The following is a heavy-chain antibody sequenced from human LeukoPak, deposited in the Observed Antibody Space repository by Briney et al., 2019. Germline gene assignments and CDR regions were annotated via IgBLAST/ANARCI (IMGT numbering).Heavy chain of an antibody. CDR2: IYYSGST. CDR1: GGSISSYY. J-gene: IGHJ5*02. CDR3: ARRVTMVRGNRYNWFDP. V-gene: IGHV4-59*01. D-gene: IGHD3-10*01. Sequence: PSETLSLTCTVSGGSISSYYWSWFRQPPGKGLEWIGYIYYSGSTNYNPSLKSRVTISVDTSKNQFSLKLSSVTAADTAVYYCARRVTMVRGNRYNWFDPWGQGTLVTVSS.